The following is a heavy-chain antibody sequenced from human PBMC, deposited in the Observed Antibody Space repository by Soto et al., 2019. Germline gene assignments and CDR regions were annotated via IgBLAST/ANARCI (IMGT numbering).Heavy chain of an antibody. CDR1: GYAFTTYG. Sequence: QVHLVQSGAEVKKPGASAKVSCKGSGYAFTTYGITWVRQAPGQGLEWMGWISAHNGNTSYAQKREGRVTVTRAPSTSTAYMQLRTLSSADTAVNYCATGTDGDHWGQAALVTVPS. V-gene: IGHV1-18*01. CDR3: ATGTDGDH. J-gene: IGHJ4*02. CDR2: ISAHNGNT.